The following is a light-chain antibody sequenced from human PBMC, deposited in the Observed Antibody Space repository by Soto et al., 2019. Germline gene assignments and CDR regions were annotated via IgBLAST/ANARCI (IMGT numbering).Light chain of an antibody. CDR1: RSLSSDY. J-gene: IGKJ5*01. CDR2: GAS. CDR3: HQRSNWPPDT. V-gene: IGKV3-11*01. Sequence: EIVLTQSPDTLSLSPGERATLSCRASRSLSSDYLAWYQQKPGQAPRLLIYGASTRATGIPARFSGSGSGTDFTLTISSLEPEDFAVYYCHQRSNWPPDTFGQGTRLEIK.